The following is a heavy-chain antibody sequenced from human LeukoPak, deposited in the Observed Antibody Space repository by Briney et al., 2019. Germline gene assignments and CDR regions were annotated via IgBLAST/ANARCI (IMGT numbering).Heavy chain of an antibody. Sequence: GGSLRLSCAASGFTFSSYGMHWVRQAPGKGLEWVAVISYDGSNKYYADSVEGRFTISRDNSKNTLYLQMNSLRAEDTAVYYCAHIPSSSDYWGQGTLVTVSS. CDR2: ISYDGSNK. J-gene: IGHJ4*02. D-gene: IGHD6-6*01. CDR1: GFTFSSYG. CDR3: AHIPSSSDY. V-gene: IGHV3-30*03.